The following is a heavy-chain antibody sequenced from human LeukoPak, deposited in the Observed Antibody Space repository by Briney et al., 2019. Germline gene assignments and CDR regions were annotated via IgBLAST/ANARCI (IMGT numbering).Heavy chain of an antibody. J-gene: IGHJ6*03. Sequence: GGSLRLSCAASGFTFSSCGMHWVRQAPGKGLEWVAFIRYDGSNKYYADSVKGRFTISRDNSKNTLYLQMNSLRAEDTAVYYCAKDGEYYYYMDVWGKGTTVTVSS. CDR1: GFTFSSCG. CDR2: IRYDGSNK. D-gene: IGHD3-10*01. V-gene: IGHV3-30*02. CDR3: AKDGEYYYYMDV.